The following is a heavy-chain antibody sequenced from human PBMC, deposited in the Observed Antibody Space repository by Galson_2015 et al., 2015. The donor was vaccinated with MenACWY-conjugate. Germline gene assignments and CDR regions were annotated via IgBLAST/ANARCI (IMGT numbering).Heavy chain of an antibody. CDR1: GFTFRSYS. CDR3: ARSPAYSSSWYHDY. D-gene: IGHD6-13*01. J-gene: IGHJ4*02. CDR2: ISSSSSTI. Sequence: SLRLSCAASGFTFRSYSMNWVRQAPGKGLEWVSYISSSSSTIYYVDSVKGRFTISRDNAKNSLYLQMNSLRAEDTAVYYCARSPAYSSSWYHDYWGQGTLVTVSS. V-gene: IGHV3-48*01.